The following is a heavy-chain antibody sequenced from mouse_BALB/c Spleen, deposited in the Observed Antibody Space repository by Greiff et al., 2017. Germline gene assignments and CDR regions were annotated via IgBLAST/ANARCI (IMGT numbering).Heavy chain of an antibody. CDR1: GFSLTSYG. V-gene: IGHV2-9*02. J-gene: IGHJ4*01. CDR3: ARDIYYYGSSSSYAMDY. D-gene: IGHD1-1*01. CDR2: IWAGGST. Sequence: QVQLQQSGPGLVAPSQSLSITCTVSGFSLTSYGVHWVRQPPGKGLEWLGVIWAGGSTNYNSALMSRLSISKDNSKSQVFLKMNSLQTDDTAMYYCARDIYYYGSSSSYAMDYWGQGTSVTVSS.